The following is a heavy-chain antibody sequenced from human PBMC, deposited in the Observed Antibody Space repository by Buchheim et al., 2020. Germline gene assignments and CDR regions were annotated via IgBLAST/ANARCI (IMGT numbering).Heavy chain of an antibody. Sequence: QVQLQQWGAGLLKPSETLSLTCAVYGGSFSGYYWSWIRQPPGKGLEWIGEINHSGSTNYNPSLKSRVTISVDTAKNQFSLKLSSVTAADTAVYYCARGRLRTKLKNWFDPWGQGTL. D-gene: IGHD4-17*01. CDR1: GGSFSGYY. CDR3: ARGRLRTKLKNWFDP. J-gene: IGHJ5*02. V-gene: IGHV4-34*01. CDR2: INHSGST.